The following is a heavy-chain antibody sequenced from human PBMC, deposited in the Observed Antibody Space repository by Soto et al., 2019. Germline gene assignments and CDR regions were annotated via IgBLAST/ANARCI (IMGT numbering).Heavy chain of an antibody. Sequence: QVQLVQSGAEVKKPGASVKVSCKASGYTFTSYGISWVRQAPGQGLEWMGWISGYNGNTNHAQKVQGRVTMTTDTSTSTAYMELRNLRSDDTAVYYCARQGLLEWLSHHDYWGQGTLVTVSS. CDR3: ARQGLLEWLSHHDY. J-gene: IGHJ4*02. D-gene: IGHD3-3*01. CDR2: ISGYNGNT. CDR1: GYTFTSYG. V-gene: IGHV1-18*01.